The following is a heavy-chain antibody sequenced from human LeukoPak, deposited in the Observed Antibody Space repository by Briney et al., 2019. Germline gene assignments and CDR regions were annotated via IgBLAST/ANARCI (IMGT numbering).Heavy chain of an antibody. V-gene: IGHV3-23*01. CDR1: GFRFSNYA. D-gene: IGHD3-22*01. CDR2: ISGGGSST. Sequence: SGGSLRLSCTASGFRFSNYAVNWVRQAPGKGLAWVSVISGGGSSTNYADSVKGRFTISRENSKNTLYLQMNSLRAEDTAVYYCAHTDSYYFDSGMVSWGQGALVTVSS. CDR3: AHTDSYYFDSGMVS. J-gene: IGHJ5*02.